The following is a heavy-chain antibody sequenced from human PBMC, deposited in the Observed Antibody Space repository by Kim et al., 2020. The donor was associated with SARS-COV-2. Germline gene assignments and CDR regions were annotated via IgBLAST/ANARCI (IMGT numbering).Heavy chain of an antibody. Sequence: GGSLRLSCAASGFAFSSFGMHWVRQAPGKGLEWVAVISGAGRNTSYADSVKGRFTISRDTSKNTLYLQMNSLRAEDTAVYYCARYHEVGTHGLDHWGQGALVTVSS. J-gene: IGHJ4*02. CDR3: ARYHEVGTHGLDH. CDR1: GFAFSSFG. V-gene: IGHV3-33*01. D-gene: IGHD1-1*01. CDR2: ISGAGRNT.